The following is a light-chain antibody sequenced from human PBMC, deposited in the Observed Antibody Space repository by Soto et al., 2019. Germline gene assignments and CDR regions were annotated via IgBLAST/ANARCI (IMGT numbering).Light chain of an antibody. CDR2: EVS. CDR1: SSDVGSYNL. CDR3: CSYAGSSTFHYV. Sequence: QSVLTQPASVSGSPGQSITISCTGTSSDVGSYNLVSWYQQHPGKAPELMIYEVSKRPSGVSNRFSGSKSGNTASLTISGLQAEDEADYYCCSYAGSSTFHYVFGTGTKVTVL. V-gene: IGLV2-23*02. J-gene: IGLJ1*01.